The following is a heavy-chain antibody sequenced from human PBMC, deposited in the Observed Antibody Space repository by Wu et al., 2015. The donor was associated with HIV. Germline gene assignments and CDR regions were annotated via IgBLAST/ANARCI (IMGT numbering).Heavy chain of an antibody. D-gene: IGHD3-9*01. CDR1: GYTFTDYN. CDR3: ARGDRFYAILTGYSKNWFDP. V-gene: IGHV1-2*02. Sequence: QVQLVQFGAEMKKPGASVKVSCTASGYTFTDYNVHWVRQVPGQGLQWMGNINANSGRTNYAENFQGRVAMTRDTSVNTVYLELETLTSDDTALYFCARGDRFYAILTGYSKNWFDPWGQGTLVSVSS. J-gene: IGHJ5*02. CDR2: INANSGRT.